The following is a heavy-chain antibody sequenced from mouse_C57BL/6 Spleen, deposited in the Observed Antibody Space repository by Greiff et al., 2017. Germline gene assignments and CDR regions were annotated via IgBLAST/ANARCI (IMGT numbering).Heavy chain of an antibody. D-gene: IGHD2-3*01. CDR3: TRPLPRWLPFAY. CDR1: GFTFSDAW. Sequence: EVKLVESGGGLVQPGGSMKLSCAASGFTFSDAWMDWVRQSPEKGLEWVAEIRNKANNHATYYAESVKGRFTISRDDSKSSVYLQMNSLRAEDTGIYYCTRPLPRWLPFAYWGQGTLVTVSA. CDR2: IRNKANNHAT. J-gene: IGHJ3*01. V-gene: IGHV6-6*01.